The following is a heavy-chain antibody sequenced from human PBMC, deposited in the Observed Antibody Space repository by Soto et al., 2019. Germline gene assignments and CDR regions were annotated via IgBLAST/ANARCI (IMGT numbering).Heavy chain of an antibody. Sequence: EVQLLESGGGLVQPGGSLRLSCAASGFTFSSYAMSWVRQAPGKGLEWVSAISGSGGSTYYADSVRGRLTISRDNSENTLYLQMNSLRAEDTAVYYCAKRTVGWYFDLWGRGTLVTVSS. V-gene: IGHV3-23*01. D-gene: IGHD4-17*01. CDR2: ISGSGGST. CDR1: GFTFSSYA. CDR3: AKRTVGWYFDL. J-gene: IGHJ2*01.